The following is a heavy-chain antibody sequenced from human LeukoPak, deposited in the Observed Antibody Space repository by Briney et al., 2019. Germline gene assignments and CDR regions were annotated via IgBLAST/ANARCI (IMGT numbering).Heavy chain of an antibody. CDR3: ARDSRFGSHDV. Sequence: PGGSLRLSCAASGFTFSYYSMNWVRQAPGKGLEWVSYISSGSSSKYYADSVKGRFTISRDNAENSLYLQMNSLRAEDTAVYYCARDSRFGSHDVWGQGTTVTVSS. D-gene: IGHD3-10*01. CDR2: ISSGSSSK. CDR1: GFTFSYYS. V-gene: IGHV3-48*01. J-gene: IGHJ6*02.